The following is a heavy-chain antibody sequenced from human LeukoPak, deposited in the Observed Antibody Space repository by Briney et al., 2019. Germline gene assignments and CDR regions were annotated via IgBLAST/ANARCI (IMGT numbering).Heavy chain of an antibody. Sequence: GGSLRLSCAASGFTFSSYWMSWVRQAPGKGLEWVANIKQDGSEKYYVDSVKGRFTISRDNAKNSLYLQMNSLRAEDTAVYYCAKEGGYSYGRDAFDIWGQGTMVTVSS. CDR1: GFTFSSYW. D-gene: IGHD5-18*01. CDR3: AKEGGYSYGRDAFDI. V-gene: IGHV3-7*01. CDR2: IKQDGSEK. J-gene: IGHJ3*02.